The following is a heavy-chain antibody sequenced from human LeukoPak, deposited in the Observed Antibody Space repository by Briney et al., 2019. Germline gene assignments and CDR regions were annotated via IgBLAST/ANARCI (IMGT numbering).Heavy chain of an antibody. V-gene: IGHV3-48*04. CDR3: ARGSYGLYYYGMDV. Sequence: GRSLRLSCAASGFTFSSYGMHWVRQAPGKGLEWVSYISSSGSTIYYADSVKGRFTISRDNAKNSLYLQMNSLRAEDTAVYYCARGSYGLYYYGMDVWGQGTTVTVSS. J-gene: IGHJ6*02. D-gene: IGHD5-18*01. CDR2: ISSSGSTI. CDR1: GFTFSSYG.